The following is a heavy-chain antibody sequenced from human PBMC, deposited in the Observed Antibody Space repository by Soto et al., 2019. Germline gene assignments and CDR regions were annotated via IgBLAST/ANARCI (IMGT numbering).Heavy chain of an antibody. Sequence: ASVKVSCKASGYTFTGYYMHWVRQAPGQGLEWMGWINPNSGGTNYAQKFQGWVTMTRDTSISTAYMELSRLRSDDTAVYYCARAGSGSYDNGGPDAFDIWGQGTMVTVSS. D-gene: IGHD3-10*01. CDR1: GYTFTGYY. J-gene: IGHJ3*02. V-gene: IGHV1-2*04. CDR3: ARAGSGSYDNGGPDAFDI. CDR2: INPNSGGT.